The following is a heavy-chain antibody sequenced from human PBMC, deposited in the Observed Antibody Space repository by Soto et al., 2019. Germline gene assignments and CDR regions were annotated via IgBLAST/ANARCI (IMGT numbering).Heavy chain of an antibody. J-gene: IGHJ6*02. CDR1: GLSLSTTGVG. CDR3: VQSRCGGDCLQSYSSHSYYGLDV. D-gene: IGHD2-21*02. V-gene: IGHV2-5*02. CDR2: IYWDDDK. Sequence: QITLKESGPTLVKPTQTLTLTCTFSGLSLSTTGVGVGWIRQPPGKALEWLALIYWDDDKRYSPSLKSRLTITKEPSKNQVVLTMTNMDPVDTATYYCVQSRCGGDCLQSYSSHSYYGLDVWGQGTTVTVS.